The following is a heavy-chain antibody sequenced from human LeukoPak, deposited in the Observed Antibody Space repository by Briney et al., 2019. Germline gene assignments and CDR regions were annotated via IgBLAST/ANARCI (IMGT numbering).Heavy chain of an antibody. CDR3: ARDRGYSYGRVPNFDY. D-gene: IGHD5-18*01. V-gene: IGHV1-69*01. CDR2: IIPIFGTA. J-gene: IGHJ4*02. CDR1: GGTFSSYA. Sequence: GSSVKVSCKASGGTFSSYAINWVRQAPGQGLEWMGGIIPIFGTANYAQKFQGRVTITADESTSTAYMELSSLRSEDTAVYYCARDRGYSYGRVPNFDYWGQGTLVTVSS.